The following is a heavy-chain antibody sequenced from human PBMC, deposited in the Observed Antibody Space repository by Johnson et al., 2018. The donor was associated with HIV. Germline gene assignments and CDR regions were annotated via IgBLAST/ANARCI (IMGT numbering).Heavy chain of an antibody. V-gene: IGHV3-74*03. CDR3: ARKQWLEVPSDALDV. CDR2: LNSDGSDS. D-gene: IGHD6-19*01. Sequence: VQLVESGGGLVQPGGSLRLSCAASGFTFSSYWMHWVRQAPGKGLVWVSRLNSDGSDSASAASVTGRFPISRDNAKKTLYLQMNSLRAEDTAVYYCARKQWLEVPSDALDVWGQGTMVTVSS. J-gene: IGHJ3*01. CDR1: GFTFSSYW.